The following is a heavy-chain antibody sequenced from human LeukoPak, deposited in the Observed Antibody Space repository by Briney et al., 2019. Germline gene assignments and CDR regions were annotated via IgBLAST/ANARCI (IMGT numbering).Heavy chain of an antibody. V-gene: IGHV4-59*11. CDR1: GASMISHY. CDR3: AKESRSSSGSWFDP. D-gene: IGHD6-6*01. J-gene: IGHJ5*02. CDR2: IYSSGST. Sequence: SETLSLTCDVSGASMISHYWSWIRRPPGKGLEWIGYIYSSGSTNCNPSLCSRGTISINTSENQFSLKLSSVTAADTAVYYCAKESRSSSGSWFDPWGRGTLVTVSS.